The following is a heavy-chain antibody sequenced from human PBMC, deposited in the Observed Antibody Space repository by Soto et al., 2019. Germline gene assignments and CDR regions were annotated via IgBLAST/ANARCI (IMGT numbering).Heavy chain of an antibody. CDR3: ARDDEGYCSGGSCLPYAYYGMDV. CDR2: IIPIFGTA. CDR1: GGTFCSYA. V-gene: IGHV1-69*13. Sequence: ASVEVSCKASGGTFCSYAISWVRQAPGQGLEWMGGIIPIFGTANYAQKFQGRVTITADESTSTAYMELSSLRSEDTAVYYCARDDEGYCSGGSCLPYAYYGMDVWGQGTTVTVSS. D-gene: IGHD2-15*01. J-gene: IGHJ6*02.